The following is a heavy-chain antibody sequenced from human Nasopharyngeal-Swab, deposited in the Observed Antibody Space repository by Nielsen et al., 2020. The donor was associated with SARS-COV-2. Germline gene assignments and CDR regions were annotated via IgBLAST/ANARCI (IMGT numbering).Heavy chain of an antibody. V-gene: IGHV3-49*01. J-gene: IGHJ3*02. D-gene: IGHD1-26*01. CDR1: GFTFGDSA. Sequence: GESLKISCTSSGFTFGDSAISWFRQAPGKGLEWLCFIRSITYGGATEYAASVKGRFTISRDGAESIAYLQMNSLETEDTGVYYCARSVGSFYGQGAFDIWGQGTMVTVSS. CDR2: IRSITYGGAT. CDR3: ARSVGSFYGQGAFDI.